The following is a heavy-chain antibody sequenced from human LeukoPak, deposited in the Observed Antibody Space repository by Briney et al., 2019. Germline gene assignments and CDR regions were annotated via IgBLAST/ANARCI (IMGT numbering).Heavy chain of an antibody. Sequence: GGSLSLSWAASRFTFSDYVMSWIRQAPGKGMDWDSYITTSGNTVYYADSVKGRFTISRDNAKDSFFLQVNSLRAEDTAVYYCARESLGTGGTTAFDCSGQGTLVTVSS. V-gene: IGHV3-11*01. D-gene: IGHD1-1*01. CDR3: ARESLGTGGTTAFDC. J-gene: IGHJ4*02. CDR2: ITTSGNTV. CDR1: RFTFSDYV.